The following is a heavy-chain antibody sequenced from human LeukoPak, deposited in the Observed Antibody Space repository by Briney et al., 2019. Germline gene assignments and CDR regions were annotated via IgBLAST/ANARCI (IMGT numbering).Heavy chain of an antibody. Sequence: GESLKISCKGSGYSFNSYWIGWVRQMPGKGLEWMGIIYLGDSDTRYSPSFQGQVTISADKSISTAYLQWSSLKASDTAMYYCARHGRYYYDSSGYSTMDYWGQGTLVTVSS. CDR2: IYLGDSDT. J-gene: IGHJ4*02. D-gene: IGHD3-22*01. CDR3: ARHGRYYYDSSGYSTMDY. V-gene: IGHV5-51*01. CDR1: GYSFNSYW.